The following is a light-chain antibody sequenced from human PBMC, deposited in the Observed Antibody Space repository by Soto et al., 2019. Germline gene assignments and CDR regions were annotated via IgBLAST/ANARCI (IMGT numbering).Light chain of an antibody. Sequence: QSVLTQPPSASGSPGQSVTISCTGTSSDVGGYNYVSWYQQHPGKAPKLMIYEVSKRPSGVPDRFSGSKSGNTASLTVSGLQAEDEADYYCSSYPGSNNLYVFGTGTKVTV. CDR2: EVS. V-gene: IGLV2-8*01. CDR1: SSDVGGYNY. J-gene: IGLJ1*01. CDR3: SSYPGSNNLYV.